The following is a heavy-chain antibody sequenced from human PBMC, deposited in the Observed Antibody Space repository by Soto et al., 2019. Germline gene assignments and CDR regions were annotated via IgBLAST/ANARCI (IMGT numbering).Heavy chain of an antibody. D-gene: IGHD3-10*01. CDR2: IYYSGST. J-gene: IGHJ6*02. CDR1: VGSISSSSYY. Sequence: PSETLSLTCIVSVGSISSSSYYWGWIRQPPGKGLEWIGSIYYSGSTYYNPSLKSRVTISVDTSKNQFSLKLSSVTAADTAVYYCARLRAHYYYYGMDVWGQGTTVTVSS. V-gene: IGHV4-39*01. CDR3: ARLRAHYYYYGMDV.